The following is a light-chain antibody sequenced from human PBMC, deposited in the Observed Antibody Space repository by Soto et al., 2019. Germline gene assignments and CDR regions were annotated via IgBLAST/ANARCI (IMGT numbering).Light chain of an antibody. J-gene: IGKJ1*01. CDR3: QHYNSYSEA. Sequence: DLQMTNSPSTLPGSVGGRVTITFRASQTISSWLAWYQQKPGKAAKLLIYKASTLKSGVPSRFSGSGSGAEFTLTISSLQPDDFATYYCQHYNSYSEAFGQGTKLDIK. CDR1: QTISSW. CDR2: KAS. V-gene: IGKV1-5*03.